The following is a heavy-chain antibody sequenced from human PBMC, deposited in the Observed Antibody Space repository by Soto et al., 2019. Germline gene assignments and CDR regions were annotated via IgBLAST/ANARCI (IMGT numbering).Heavy chain of an antibody. D-gene: IGHD3-3*01. V-gene: IGHV3-23*01. CDR2: ISGSGGST. CDR3: AKDLLLYYDFWSGYPLRDYTYFDY. J-gene: IGHJ4*02. Sequence: GGSLRLSCAASGFTFSSYAMSWVRQAPGKGLEWVSAISGSGGSTYYAEYVKGRFTISRDNSKNTLYLQMNSLRAEDTAVYYCAKDLLLYYDFWSGYPLRDYTYFDYWGQGTLVTVSS. CDR1: GFTFSSYA.